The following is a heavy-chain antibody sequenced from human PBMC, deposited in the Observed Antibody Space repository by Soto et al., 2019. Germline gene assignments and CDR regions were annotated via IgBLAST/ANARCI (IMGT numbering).Heavy chain of an antibody. D-gene: IGHD5-18*01. CDR1: GFTFSSYS. J-gene: IGHJ4*02. CDR3: ARVSSSLRIQLWLSFPFDY. V-gene: IGHV3-21*01. Sequence: EVQLVESGGGLVKPGGSLRLSCAASGFTFSSYSMNWVRQAPGKGLEWVSSISSSSSYIYYADSVKGRFTISRDNAKNSLYLQMNSLRAEDTAVYYCARVSSSLRIQLWLSFPFDYWGQGTLVTVSS. CDR2: ISSSSSYI.